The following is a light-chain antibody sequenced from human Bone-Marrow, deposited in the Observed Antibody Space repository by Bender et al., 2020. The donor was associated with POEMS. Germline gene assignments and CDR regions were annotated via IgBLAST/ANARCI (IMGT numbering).Light chain of an antibody. CDR1: VGGYNY. J-gene: IGLJ1*01. Sequence: VGGYNYVSWYQQHPGKAPKLIIYEVINRPSGVSNRFSGSKSGNVAYLTISGLQAEDEAEYYCSSFRRTSDDSSHGSSFAGRVFGSGTKVTVL. CDR3: SSFRRTSDDSSHGSSFAGRV. CDR2: EVI. V-gene: IGLV2-14*01.